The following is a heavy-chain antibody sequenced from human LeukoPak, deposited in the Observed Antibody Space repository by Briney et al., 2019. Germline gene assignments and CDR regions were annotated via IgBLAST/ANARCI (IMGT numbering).Heavy chain of an antibody. CDR2: INHSGST. CDR3: ARGDGAAAGLYYYYYGMDV. J-gene: IGHJ6*02. D-gene: IGHD6-13*01. Sequence: PSETLSLTCAVYGGSFSGYYWSWTRQPPGKGLEWIGEINHSGSTNYNPSLKSRVTISVDTSKNQFSLKLSSVTAADTAVYYCARGDGAAAGLYYYYYGMDVWGQGTTVTVSS. CDR1: GGSFSGYY. V-gene: IGHV4-34*01.